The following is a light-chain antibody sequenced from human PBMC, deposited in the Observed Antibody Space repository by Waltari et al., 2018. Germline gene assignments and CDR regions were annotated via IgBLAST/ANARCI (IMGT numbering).Light chain of an antibody. CDR1: QSIATD. CDR3: QQYNRWPPLT. J-gene: IGKJ4*01. Sequence: EVVMTQSPATLSVSPGERATLSCRASQSIATDLAWYQHKPGQAPRLLIYHASTRATAIPTRFRGSGSGTDFTLTISGLQSEYSAVYYCQQYNRWPPLTFGGGTKVEI. V-gene: IGKV3D-15*01. CDR2: HAS.